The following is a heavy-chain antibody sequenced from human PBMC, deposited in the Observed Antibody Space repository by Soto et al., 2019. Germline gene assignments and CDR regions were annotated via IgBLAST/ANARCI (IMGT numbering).Heavy chain of an antibody. J-gene: IGHJ6*03. D-gene: IGHD2-15*01. Sequence: PSQTLSLTCTVSEGSISSYYWSWIRQPPGKGLEWIGYIYYSGSTNYNPSLKSRVTISVDTSKNQFSLKLSSVTAADAAVYYCARHYCSGGSCYYYYYYYMDVWGKGTTVTVSS. CDR3: ARHYCSGGSCYYYYYYYMDV. V-gene: IGHV4-59*08. CDR2: IYYSGST. CDR1: EGSISSYY.